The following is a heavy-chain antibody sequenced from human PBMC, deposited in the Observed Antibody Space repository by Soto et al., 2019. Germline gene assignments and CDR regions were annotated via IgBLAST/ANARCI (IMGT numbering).Heavy chain of an antibody. CDR1: GITFSTYG. V-gene: IGHV3-23*01. Sequence: EVQLLESGGGLVQPGGSLRLSCAASGITFSTYGMSWVRQAPGKGLEWVSAISVSGDSTYYADSVKGRLTVSRDNSKNTVYLQMNRLRAEETAVYYCAKFRWATSYFGWGQGTLVTVSS. CDR3: AKFRWATSYFG. J-gene: IGHJ4*02. CDR2: ISVSGDST. D-gene: IGHD2-21*01.